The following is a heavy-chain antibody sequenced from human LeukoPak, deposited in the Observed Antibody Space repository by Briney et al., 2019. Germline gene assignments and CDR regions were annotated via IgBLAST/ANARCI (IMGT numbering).Heavy chain of an antibody. V-gene: IGHV4-59*01. D-gene: IGHD3-10*01. CDR2: IYYSGST. CDR1: GGSISSYY. J-gene: IGHJ4*02. Sequence: SETLSLTCTVSGGSISSYYWSWIRQPPGKGLEWIGYIYYSGSTNYNPSLKSRVTISVDTSKNQFSLKLSSVTAADTAVYYCARARAPSGYFDYWGQGTLVTVSS. CDR3: ARARAPSGYFDY.